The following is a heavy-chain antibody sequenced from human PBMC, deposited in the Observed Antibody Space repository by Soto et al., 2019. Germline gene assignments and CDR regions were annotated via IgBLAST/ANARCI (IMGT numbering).Heavy chain of an antibody. CDR2: IIPIFGTA. CDR3: ARDSGVETDETGFDY. D-gene: IGHD2-21*02. CDR1: GGTFSSYA. V-gene: IGHV1-69*13. J-gene: IGHJ4*02. Sequence: SVKVSCKASGGTFSSYAISWVRQAPGQGLEWMGGIIPIFGTANYAQKFQGRVTITADESTSTAYMELSSLRSEDTAVYYCARDSGVETDETGFDYWGKGTLVPVSS.